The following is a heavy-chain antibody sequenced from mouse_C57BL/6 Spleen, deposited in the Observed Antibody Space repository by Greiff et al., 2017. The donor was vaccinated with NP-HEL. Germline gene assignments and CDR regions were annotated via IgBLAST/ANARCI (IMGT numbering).Heavy chain of an antibody. CDR3: ARGITTVVAHHWYFDV. CDR1: GYSITSGYY. V-gene: IGHV3-6*01. J-gene: IGHJ1*03. CDR2: ISYDGSN. Sequence: EVKLQESGPGLVKPSQSLSLTCSVTGYSITSGYYWNWIRQFPGNKLEWMGYISYDGSNNYNPSLKNRISITRDTSKNQFFLKLNSVTTEDTATYYCARGITTVVAHHWYFDVWGTGTTVTVSS. D-gene: IGHD1-1*01.